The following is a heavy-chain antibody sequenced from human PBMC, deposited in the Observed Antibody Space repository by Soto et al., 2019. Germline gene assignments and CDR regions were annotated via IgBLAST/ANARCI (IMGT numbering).Heavy chain of an antibody. CDR1: GVSFSDYW. CDR3: ARVRLGENDH. Sequence: HPGGSLGRSCAASGVSFSDYWMHWVRQAPGKGLVWVSRINSDCSSATYADAVKGRFTISRDNAKNTLYLEMNNLTAEDTGVYYCARVRLGENDHWGQGILVTVSS. CDR2: INSDCSSA. D-gene: IGHD1-26*01. J-gene: IGHJ4*02. V-gene: IGHV3-74*01.